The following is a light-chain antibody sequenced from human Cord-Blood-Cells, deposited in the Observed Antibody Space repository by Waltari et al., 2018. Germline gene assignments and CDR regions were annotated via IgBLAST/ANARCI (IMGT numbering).Light chain of an antibody. CDR1: RGSLASNF. CDR3: QSYDSSPWV. J-gene: IGLJ3*02. CDR2: ADN. V-gene: IGLV6-57*03. Sequence: NFMLTHPHSVPESPGKTVHTPCTRIRGSLASNFGPWYQQRPGSAPTTVIDADNQRPSGVPDRFSGSIDSSSNSASLTISGLKTEDEADYYCQSYDSSPWVFGGGTKLTVL.